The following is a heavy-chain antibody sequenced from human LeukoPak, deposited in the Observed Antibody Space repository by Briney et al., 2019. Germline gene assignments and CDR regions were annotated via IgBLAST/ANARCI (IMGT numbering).Heavy chain of an antibody. D-gene: IGHD3-16*01. V-gene: IGHV4-30-2*01. CDR2: IYHSGST. J-gene: IGHJ4*02. CDR3: ARELNYYFDY. CDR1: GGSISSGGYS. Sequence: SQTLSLTCAVSGGSISSGGYSWSWIRQPPGKGLEWIGYIYHSGSTYYNPSLKSRVTISVDRSKNQFSLKLSSVTAADTAVYYCARELNYYFDYWGQGTLVTVSS.